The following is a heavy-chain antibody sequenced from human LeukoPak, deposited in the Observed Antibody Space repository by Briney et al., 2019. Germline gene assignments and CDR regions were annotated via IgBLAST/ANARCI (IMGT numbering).Heavy chain of an antibody. CDR1: GGTFSSDA. D-gene: IGHD2-21*01. V-gene: IGHV1-69*04. CDR2: IIPILGVT. Sequence: ASVKHSCKTSGGTFSSDAINWVRQAPGQGLEWMGRIIPILGVTNYAQKYQDRDTITADRSTTTAYMELNNLRSEDTAVYYCARDFAVAAAFDIWGQGTMVTVSS. CDR3: ARDFAVAAAFDI. J-gene: IGHJ3*02.